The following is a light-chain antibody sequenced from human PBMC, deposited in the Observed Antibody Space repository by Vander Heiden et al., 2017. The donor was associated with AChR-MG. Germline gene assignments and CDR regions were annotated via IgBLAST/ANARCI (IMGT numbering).Light chain of an antibody. CDR3: SAWDGSLNGIV. Sequence: QSVLTQPLSMSGAPGQRVTISCSGSNSNVGSNTVSWYQQLPGKAPKLLIYSNSQRPSGVPDRFSGSKSGTSASLAISGLQSEAEADYYCSAWDGSLNGIVFGTGTKVTVL. CDR2: SNS. J-gene: IGLJ1*01. CDR1: NSNVGSNT. V-gene: IGLV1-44*01.